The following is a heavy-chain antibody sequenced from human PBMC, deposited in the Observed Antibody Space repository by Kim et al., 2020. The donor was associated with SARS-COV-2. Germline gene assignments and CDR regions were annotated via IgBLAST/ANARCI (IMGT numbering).Heavy chain of an antibody. CDR3: TRPSGYGDYFDY. D-gene: IGHD4-17*01. V-gene: IGHV3-73*01. J-gene: IGHJ4*02. Sequence: GGSLRLSCAASGFTFSGSAMHWVRQASGKGLEWVGRIRSKANSYATAYAASVKGRFTISRDDSKNTAYLQMNSLKTEDTAVYYCTRPSGYGDYFDYWGQGTLVTVSS. CDR2: IRSKANSYAT. CDR1: GFTFSGSA.